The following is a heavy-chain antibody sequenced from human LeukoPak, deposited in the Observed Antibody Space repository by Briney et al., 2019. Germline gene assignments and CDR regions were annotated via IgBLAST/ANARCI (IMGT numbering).Heavy chain of an antibody. J-gene: IGHJ4*02. Sequence: PSETLSLTCTVSGGSITSGDYYWSWIRQPPGKGLEWIGEINHSGSTNYNPSLKSRVTISVDTSKNQFSLKLSSVTAADTAVYYCARGYDSSGYYYTLDYWGQGTLVTVSS. CDR1: GGSITSGDYY. D-gene: IGHD3-22*01. CDR2: INHSGST. V-gene: IGHV4-34*01. CDR3: ARGYDSSGYYYTLDY.